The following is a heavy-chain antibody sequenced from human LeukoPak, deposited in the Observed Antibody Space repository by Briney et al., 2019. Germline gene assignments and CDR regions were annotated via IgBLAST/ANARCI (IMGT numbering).Heavy chain of an antibody. CDR1: GYSISSGYY. V-gene: IGHV4-38-2*02. CDR2: IYHSGST. D-gene: IGHD5-18*01. J-gene: IGHJ4*02. CDR3: ARVVDTAMGYYFDY. Sequence: KTSETLSLTCTVSGYSISSGYYWGWIRQPPGKGLEWIGSIYHSGSTYYNPSLKSRVTISVDTSKNQFSLKLSSVTAADTAVYYCARVVDTAMGYYFDYWGQGTLDTVSS.